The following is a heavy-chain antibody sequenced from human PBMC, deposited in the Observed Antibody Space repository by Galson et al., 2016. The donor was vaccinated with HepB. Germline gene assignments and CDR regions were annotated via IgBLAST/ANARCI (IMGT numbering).Heavy chain of an antibody. CDR1: GFTFSSYS. CDR3: ARDRGLLHYYYGMDV. D-gene: IGHD4-17*01. J-gene: IGHJ6*02. Sequence: SLRLSCAASGFTFSSYSLNWVRQAPGKGLEWVSFISSNYYIYYADSVQGRFTISRDNAKNSLYLQMNSLRADDTAVYFCARDRGLLHYYYGMDVWGQGTTVTVSS. CDR2: ISSNYYI. V-gene: IGHV3-21*01.